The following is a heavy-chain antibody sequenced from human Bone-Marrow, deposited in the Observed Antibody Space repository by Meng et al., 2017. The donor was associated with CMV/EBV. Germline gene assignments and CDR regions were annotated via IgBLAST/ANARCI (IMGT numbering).Heavy chain of an antibody. D-gene: IGHD2-2*01. CDR1: GFTVSSNY. CDR3: ARGGSTSSPFDS. V-gene: IGHV3-53*01. CDR2: IYSGGST. Sequence: GESLKISCAASGFTVSSNYMSWVRQAPGKGLEWVSVIYSGGSTYYADSVKGRFTISRDNSKNTLYLQMNSLRAEDTAVYYCARGGSTSSPFDSWGQGTLVTVSS. J-gene: IGHJ4*02.